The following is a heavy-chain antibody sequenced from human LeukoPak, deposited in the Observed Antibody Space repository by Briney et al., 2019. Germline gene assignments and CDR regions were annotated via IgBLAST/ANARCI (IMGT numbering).Heavy chain of an antibody. Sequence: PSETLSLTCTVSGGSISSHYWSWFRQHPGKGPEWIAYIYYSGRTNYNPSLKSRVTISIDSSKNQFSLKLSSVTAADTAIYYCARGAGYYDSSGQYYWGYFDYWGQGTLVPVSS. CDR3: ARGAGYYDSSGQYYWGYFDY. D-gene: IGHD3-22*01. V-gene: IGHV4-59*11. CDR2: IYYSGRT. J-gene: IGHJ4*02. CDR1: GGSISSHY.